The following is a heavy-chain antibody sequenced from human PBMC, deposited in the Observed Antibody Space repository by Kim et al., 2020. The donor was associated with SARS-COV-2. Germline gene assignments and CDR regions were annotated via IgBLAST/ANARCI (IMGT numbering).Heavy chain of an antibody. D-gene: IGHD3-10*01. CDR3: ARGPGTLWFGELLYPEYYFDY. Sequence: ASVKVSCKASGYTFTGYYMHWGRQAPGQGLEWMGWTNPNSGGTNYAQKFQGWVTMTRDTSISTAYMELSRLRSDDTAVYYCARGPGTLWFGELLYPEYYFDYWGQGTLVTVSS. J-gene: IGHJ4*02. V-gene: IGHV1-2*04. CDR1: GYTFTGYY. CDR2: TNPNSGGT.